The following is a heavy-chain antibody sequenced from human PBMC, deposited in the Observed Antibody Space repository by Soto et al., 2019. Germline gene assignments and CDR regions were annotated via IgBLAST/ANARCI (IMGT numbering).Heavy chain of an antibody. CDR3: SGHYPIGNKFNYFDF. CDR2: IFYSGST. D-gene: IGHD1-1*01. Sequence: LQPQSLTWTVAGDSISNYDWGWIRKHPGKGLKWIGYIFYSGSTKYNPSLESRITISVDTSKNQFSLEVNSVTADDTAPSSCSGHYPIGNKFNYFDFWGHGTPDTVS. J-gene: IGHJ4*01. V-gene: IGHV4-59*08. CDR1: GDSISNYD.